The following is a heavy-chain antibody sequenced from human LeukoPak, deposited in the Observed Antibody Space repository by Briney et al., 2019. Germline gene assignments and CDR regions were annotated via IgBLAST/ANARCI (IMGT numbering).Heavy chain of an antibody. D-gene: IGHD3-10*01. Sequence: PGGSLRLSCAASGFTFNSYGMHWVRQAPGKGLEWVAFIRFDGSYKYYADSVKGRFTISRDTSKNTLYLQMNSLRAEDTAVYYCARGPYGSGSRRFDYWGQGTLVTVSS. J-gene: IGHJ4*02. V-gene: IGHV3-30*02. CDR3: ARGPYGSGSRRFDY. CDR2: IRFDGSYK. CDR1: GFTFNSYG.